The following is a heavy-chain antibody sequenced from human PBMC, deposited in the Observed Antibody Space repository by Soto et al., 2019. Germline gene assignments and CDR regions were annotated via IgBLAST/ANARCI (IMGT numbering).Heavy chain of an antibody. J-gene: IGHJ6*02. V-gene: IGHV3-64D*06. CDR1: GFTFSSYD. CDR2: ISSNGGST. Sequence: PGGSLRLSCSASGFTFSSYDMHWVRKAPGKGLEYVSAISSNGGSTYYADSVKCRFTISRDISKNTLYLQMSSLRAEDTALYYCAKDNLYHYYYYGMDVWGQGTTVTVSS. D-gene: IGHD2-8*01. CDR3: AKDNLYHYYYYGMDV.